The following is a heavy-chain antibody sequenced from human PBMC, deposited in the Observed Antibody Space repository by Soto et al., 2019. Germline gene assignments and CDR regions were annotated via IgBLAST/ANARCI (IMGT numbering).Heavy chain of an antibody. V-gene: IGHV4-59*08. D-gene: IGHD4-17*01. CDR1: GGSISSYY. Sequence: SETLSLTCTVSGGSISSYYWSWIRQPPGKGLEWIGYIYYSGSTYYNPSLKSRVTISVDTSKNQFSLKLSSVTAADTAVYYCARTEDYGDYVNWFDPWGQGTLVTVSS. CDR3: ARTEDYGDYVNWFDP. J-gene: IGHJ5*02. CDR2: IYYSGST.